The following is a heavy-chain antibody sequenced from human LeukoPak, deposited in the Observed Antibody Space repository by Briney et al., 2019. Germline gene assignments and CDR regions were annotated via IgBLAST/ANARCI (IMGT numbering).Heavy chain of an antibody. CDR1: GGSISSYY. V-gene: IGHV4-59*01. CDR2: IYYSGST. CDR3: ARVGVEGDGYNLDY. J-gene: IGHJ4*02. D-gene: IGHD5-24*01. Sequence: SETLSLTCTVSGGSISSYYWSWIRQPPGKGLEWIGYIYYSGSTNYNPSLKSRVTISVDTSKNQFSLKLSSVTAADTAVYYCARVGVEGDGYNLDYWGQGTLVTVSS.